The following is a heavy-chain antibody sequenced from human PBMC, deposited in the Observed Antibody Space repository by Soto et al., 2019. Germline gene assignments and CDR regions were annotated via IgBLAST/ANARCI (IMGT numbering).Heavy chain of an antibody. CDR1: GFTFSSYA. J-gene: IGHJ4*02. D-gene: IGHD5-12*01. CDR2: ISGSGGST. CDR3: AKGLSRVDIVATGFDY. V-gene: IGHV3-23*01. Sequence: GGSLRLSCAASGFTFSSYAMSWVRQAPGKGLEWVSAISGSGGSTYYADSVKGRFTISRDNSKNTLYLQMNSLRAEDTAVYYCAKGLSRVDIVATGFDYWGQGTLVTVSS.